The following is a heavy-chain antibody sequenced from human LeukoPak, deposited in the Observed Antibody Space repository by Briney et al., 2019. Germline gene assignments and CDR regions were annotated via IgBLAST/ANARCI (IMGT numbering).Heavy chain of an antibody. J-gene: IGHJ3*02. Sequence: PGGSLRLSCAASGFTLDDYARHWVRPAPGRGLEWVSGISWNSGSIGYADSVKGRFTISRDNAKISLYLQMNSLTAEDTALYYCANGLHFGDYEGAFDIWGQGTMVTVSS. D-gene: IGHD4-17*01. V-gene: IGHV3-9*01. CDR2: ISWNSGSI. CDR1: GFTLDDYA. CDR3: ANGLHFGDYEGAFDI.